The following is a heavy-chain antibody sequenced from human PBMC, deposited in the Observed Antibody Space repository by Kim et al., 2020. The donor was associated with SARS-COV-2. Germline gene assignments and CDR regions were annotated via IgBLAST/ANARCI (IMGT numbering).Heavy chain of an antibody. CDR2: FDPEDGET. D-gene: IGHD3-22*01. Sequence: ASVKVSCKVSGYTLTELSMHWVRQAPGKGLEWMGGFDPEDGETIYAQKFQGRVTMTEDTSTDTAYMELSSLRSEDTAVYYCATSGIVVVWSLSLDYWGQGTLVTVSS. V-gene: IGHV1-24*01. CDR1: GYTLTELS. J-gene: IGHJ4*02. CDR3: ATSGIVVVWSLSLDY.